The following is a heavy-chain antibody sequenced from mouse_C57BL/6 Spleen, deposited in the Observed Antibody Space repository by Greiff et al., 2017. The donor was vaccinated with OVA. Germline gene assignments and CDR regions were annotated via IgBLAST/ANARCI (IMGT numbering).Heavy chain of an antibody. D-gene: IGHD1-1*01. CDR2: ISDGGSYT. V-gene: IGHV5-4*03. CDR1: GFTFSSYA. J-gene: IGHJ3*01. CDR3: ARAEYYYGSSYVGWFAY. Sequence: DVMLVESGGGLVKPGGSLKLSCAASGFTFSSYAMSWVRQTPEKRLEWVATISDGGSYTYYPDNVKGRFTISRDNAKNNLYLQMSHLKSEDTAMYYCARAEYYYGSSYVGWFAYWGQGTLVTVSA.